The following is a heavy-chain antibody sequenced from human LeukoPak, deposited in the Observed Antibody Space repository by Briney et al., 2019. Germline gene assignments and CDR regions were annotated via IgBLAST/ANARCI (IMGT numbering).Heavy chain of an antibody. D-gene: IGHD5-18*01. J-gene: IGHJ4*02. CDR1: GFTFGDYA. CDR2: IRSKAYGGTT. Sequence: PGRSLRLSCTASGFTFGDYAMRWVRQAPGKGLEWVGFIRSKAYGGTTEYAASVKGRFTISRDDSKSIAYLQMNSLKTEDTAVYYRTRTRYSYGLDYWGQGTLVTVSS. CDR3: TRTRYSYGLDY. V-gene: IGHV3-49*04.